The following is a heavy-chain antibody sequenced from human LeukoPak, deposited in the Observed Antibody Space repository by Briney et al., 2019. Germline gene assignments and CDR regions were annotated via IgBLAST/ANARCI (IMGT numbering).Heavy chain of an antibody. CDR2: IKPNSGDT. CDR3: ARANDDYSVYKYCYYMDV. D-gene: IGHD4-17*01. J-gene: IGHJ6*03. Sequence: TSVKASCKASGLTFTGYYIHWVRQAPGKGLKWTRWIKPNSGDTNYAQKFPGTATLTTDPSIRTSYMELSRLISVDTAVCYCARANDDYSVYKYCYYMDVWGKGTTVTISS. CDR1: GLTFTGYY. V-gene: IGHV1-2*02.